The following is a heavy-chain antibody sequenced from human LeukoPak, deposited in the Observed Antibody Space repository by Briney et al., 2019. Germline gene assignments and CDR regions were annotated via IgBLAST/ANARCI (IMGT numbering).Heavy chain of an antibody. J-gene: IGHJ5*02. CDR3: AKERSSGWYLHNWFDP. D-gene: IGHD6-19*01. CDR2: ISGSGGST. Sequence: AGGSLRLSCAASGFTFSSYAMSWVRQAPGKGLEWVSAISGSGGSTYYADSVKGRLTISRDNSKNTLYLQMNSLRAEDTAVYYCAKERSSGWYLHNWFDPWGQGTLVTVSS. V-gene: IGHV3-23*01. CDR1: GFTFSSYA.